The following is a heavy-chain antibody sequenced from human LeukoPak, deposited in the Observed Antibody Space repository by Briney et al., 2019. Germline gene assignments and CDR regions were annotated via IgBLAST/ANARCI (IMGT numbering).Heavy chain of an antibody. J-gene: IGHJ6*03. CDR1: GGSISSYY. D-gene: IGHD5-18*01. Sequence: SETLSLTCTVSGGSISSYYWSWIRQPPGKGLVWIGYIYYSGSTNYNPSLKSRVTISVDTSKNQFSLKLSSVTAADTAVYYCARAVGAMVTRYYYYMDVWGKGTTVTISS. CDR2: IYYSGST. V-gene: IGHV4-59*01. CDR3: ARAVGAMVTRYYYYMDV.